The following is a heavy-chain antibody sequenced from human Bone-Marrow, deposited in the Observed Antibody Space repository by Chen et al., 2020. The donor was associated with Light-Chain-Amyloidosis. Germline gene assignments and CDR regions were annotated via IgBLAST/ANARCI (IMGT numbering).Heavy chain of an antibody. J-gene: IGHJ6*03. CDR1: GAPFSNYS. Sequence: QVQLQEWGTGLLKPSETMSLTCAVYGAPFSNYSGTWVRQAPGKGMEWMGEIIETGSASFNPTLKSRLTMSVEKSKNQFSLKLTSVTAADTAVYYCARAIYRYYDLVNFYHYMDVWGRGTTVTVS. D-gene: IGHD3-3*01. CDR3: ARAIYRYYDLVNFYHYMDV. CDR2: IIETGSA. V-gene: IGHV4-34*12.